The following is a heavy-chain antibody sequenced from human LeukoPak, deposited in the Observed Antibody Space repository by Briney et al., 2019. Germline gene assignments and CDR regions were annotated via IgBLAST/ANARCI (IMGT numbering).Heavy chain of an antibody. D-gene: IGHD3-9*01. CDR3: ARVKFVRYFDWLSPFDY. CDR1: GGTFSSYA. Sequence: SVKVSCKASGGTFSSYAISWVRQTPGQGLQWMGGIIPIFGTANYAQKFQGRVTITADKSTSTAYMELSSLRSEDTAVYYCARVKFVRYFDWLSPFDYWGQGTLVTVSS. J-gene: IGHJ4*02. V-gene: IGHV1-69*06. CDR2: IIPIFGTA.